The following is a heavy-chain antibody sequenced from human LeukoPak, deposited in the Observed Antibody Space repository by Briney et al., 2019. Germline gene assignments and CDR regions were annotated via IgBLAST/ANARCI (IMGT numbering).Heavy chain of an antibody. CDR3: AQGPHDYGDFVFF. V-gene: IGHV1-69*04. Sequence: SVKVSCKASGDTFDRFAITWVRLAPGQGLDWMGRIIPIFGITHYAPHFQGRLTMTADTSTKTAYVELSSLRSDDTAVYYCAQGPHDYGDFVFFWGQGTLVTVTS. J-gene: IGHJ4*02. D-gene: IGHD4-17*01. CDR1: GDTFDRFA. CDR2: IIPIFGIT.